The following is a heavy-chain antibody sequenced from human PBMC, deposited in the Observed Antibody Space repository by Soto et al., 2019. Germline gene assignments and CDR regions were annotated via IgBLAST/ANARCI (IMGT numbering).Heavy chain of an antibody. CDR2: IIPIFGTA. Sequence: QVQLVQSGAEVKKPGSSVKVSCKASGGTFSSYAISWVRQAPGQGLEWMGGIIPIFGTANYAQKFQGRVTLTADKSTSTAYMELGSMRYEDTAVYYCARGGQQWLLDYWGQGTLVTVSS. V-gene: IGHV1-69*06. CDR3: ARGGQQWLLDY. CDR1: GGTFSSYA. D-gene: IGHD6-19*01. J-gene: IGHJ4*02.